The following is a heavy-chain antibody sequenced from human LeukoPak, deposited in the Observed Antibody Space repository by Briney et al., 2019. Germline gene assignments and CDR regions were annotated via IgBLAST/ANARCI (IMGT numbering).Heavy chain of an antibody. CDR3: ARDGATLVDRWLKDY. J-gene: IGHJ4*02. Sequence: GGSLRLSCAASGFTFSSYAMSWVRQAPGKGLEWVANIKQDGSEKYYVDSVKGRFTISRDNAKNSLYLQMNSLRAEDTAVYYCARDGATLVDRWLKDYWGQGTLVTVSS. V-gene: IGHV3-7*01. CDR1: GFTFSSYA. CDR2: IKQDGSEK. D-gene: IGHD5-24*01.